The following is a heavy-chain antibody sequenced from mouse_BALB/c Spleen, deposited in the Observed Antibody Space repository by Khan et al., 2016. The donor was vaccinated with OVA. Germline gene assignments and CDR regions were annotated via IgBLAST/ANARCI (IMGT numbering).Heavy chain of an antibody. D-gene: IGHD4-1*01. J-gene: IGHJ3*01. V-gene: IGHV5-6*01. Sequence: EVELVESGGDLVKPGGSLKLSCAASGFTFSSYSMSWVRQTPDKRLEWVASISSGGDYTYYPASVKGRFTISRDNAKNTLYLQMSDLKSEDTAMYYCADHLTGSFDYGGQGTLVTVSA. CDR1: GFTFSSYS. CDR3: ADHLTGSFDY. CDR2: ISSGGDYT.